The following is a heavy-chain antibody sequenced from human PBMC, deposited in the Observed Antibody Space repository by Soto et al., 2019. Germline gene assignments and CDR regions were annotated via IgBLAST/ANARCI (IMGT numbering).Heavy chain of an antibody. D-gene: IGHD6-13*01. Sequence: GGSLRLSCAASGFTFSSYAMSWVRQAPGKGLEWVSAISGSGGSTYYADSVKGRFTISRDNSKNTLYLQMNSLRAEDTAVYYCAKIERQQLVQVVSSYFDYWGQGTLVTVSS. CDR3: AKIERQQLVQVVSSYFDY. V-gene: IGHV3-23*01. CDR2: ISGSGGST. J-gene: IGHJ4*02. CDR1: GFTFSSYA.